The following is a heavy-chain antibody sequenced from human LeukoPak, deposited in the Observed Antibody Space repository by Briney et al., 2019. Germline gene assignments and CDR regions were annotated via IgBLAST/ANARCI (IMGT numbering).Heavy chain of an antibody. V-gene: IGHV1-2*06. J-gene: IGHJ4*02. Sequence: ASVKVSCKASGYTFTGYYMHWVRQAPGQGLEWMGRINPNSGSTNYAQKFQGRVTMTRDTSISAAYMELSRLRSDDTAVYYCAREGSTVNGYDHWGQGTLVTVSS. CDR3: AREGSTVNGYDH. CDR2: INPNSGST. CDR1: GYTFTGYY. D-gene: IGHD4-17*01.